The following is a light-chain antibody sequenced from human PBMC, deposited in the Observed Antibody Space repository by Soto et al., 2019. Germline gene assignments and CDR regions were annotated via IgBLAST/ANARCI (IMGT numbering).Light chain of an antibody. CDR1: SSNIGSNT. J-gene: IGLJ1*01. CDR2: SNN. V-gene: IGLV1-44*01. CDR3: AAWDDSLNGPNYV. Sequence: QSVLTQPPSASGTPGQRVTISCSGSSSNIGSNTVNWYQQLPGTAPKLLIYSNNQRPSGVPDRFSGSKSGTSASLAISGLQSEDDADYYCAAWDDSLNGPNYVFGTGTKVTVL.